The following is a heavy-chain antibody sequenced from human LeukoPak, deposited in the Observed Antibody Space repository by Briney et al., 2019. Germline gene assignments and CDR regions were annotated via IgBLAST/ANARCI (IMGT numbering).Heavy chain of an antibody. J-gene: IGHJ6*02. CDR3: ARARTMVTGHYYYGMDV. V-gene: IGHV1-46*01. CDR1: GYTFTSYY. D-gene: IGHD5-18*01. Sequence: ASVKVSCKASGYTFTSYYMHWVRQAPGQGLEWMGIINPSGGSTSYAQKFQGRVTMTRDTSTSTVYMELNNLRSEDTAVYYCARARTMVTGHYYYGMDVWGQGTTVTASS. CDR2: INPSGGST.